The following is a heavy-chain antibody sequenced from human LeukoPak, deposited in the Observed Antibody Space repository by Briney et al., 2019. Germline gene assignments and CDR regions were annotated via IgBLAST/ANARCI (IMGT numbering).Heavy chain of an antibody. V-gene: IGHV3-30*02. D-gene: IGHD3-22*01. Sequence: GGSLRLSCAASGFTFSSYGFHWVRQAPGEGLEWVAFIRYDGSNKYYADSVKGRFTISRDNSKNTLYLQMNSLRAEDTAAYYCARYSSGYSDAFDIWGQGTMVTVSS. J-gene: IGHJ3*02. CDR1: GFTFSSYG. CDR3: ARYSSGYSDAFDI. CDR2: IRYDGSNK.